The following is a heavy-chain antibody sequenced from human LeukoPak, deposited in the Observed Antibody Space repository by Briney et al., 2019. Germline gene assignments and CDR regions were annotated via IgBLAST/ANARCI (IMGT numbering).Heavy chain of an antibody. CDR3: ALVVRGTFDY. CDR1: GYTFSSYG. V-gene: IGHV1-18*01. D-gene: IGHD3-10*01. J-gene: IGHJ4*02. CDR2: ISAYSGNT. Sequence: ASVKVSCTASGYTFSSYGISWVRQAPGQGLEWMGWISAYSGNTNYAQKLQGRVTMTTDTSTSTAYMELRSLRSDDTAVYYCALVVRGTFDYWGQGTLVTVSS.